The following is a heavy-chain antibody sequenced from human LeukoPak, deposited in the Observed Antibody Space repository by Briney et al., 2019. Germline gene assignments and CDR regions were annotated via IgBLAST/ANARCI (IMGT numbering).Heavy chain of an antibody. Sequence: SGTLSLTCAVSGASISSGYWWSWVRQPPGKGLEWIGEIYHSGTTNYNPSLKSRVTISVDKSKSQFSLNLSSLTAADTAVYYCAREDTGVIRGISFHCWGQGTLVTVSS. CDR3: AREDTGVIRGISFHC. V-gene: IGHV4-4*02. D-gene: IGHD3-10*01. CDR1: GASISSGYW. J-gene: IGHJ4*02. CDR2: IYHSGTT.